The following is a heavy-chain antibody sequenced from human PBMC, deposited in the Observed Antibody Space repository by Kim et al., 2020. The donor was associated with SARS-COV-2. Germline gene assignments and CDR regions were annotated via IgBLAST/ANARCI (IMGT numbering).Heavy chain of an antibody. CDR2: INTKSYGATA. J-gene: IGHJ4*02. D-gene: IGHD1-26*01. CDR3: TRGVNANSWTGAF. Sequence: GGSLRLSCTASGFTFADYAVSWFRQGPGKGLDWVGFINTKSYGATADYAASVKGRFIIARDDSKSIAYLQLNSLKTEDTGLYYCTRGVNANSWTGAFWGQGTLVTVSS. V-gene: IGHV3-49*03. CDR1: GFTFADYA.